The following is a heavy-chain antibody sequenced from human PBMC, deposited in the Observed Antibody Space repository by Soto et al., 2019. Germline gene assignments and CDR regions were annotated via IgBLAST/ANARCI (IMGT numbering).Heavy chain of an antibody. J-gene: IGHJ4*02. CDR1: GFTFSSYS. CDR3: ARDHGPGVATIHFTFDY. CDR2: ISSSSSYK. D-gene: IGHD5-12*01. V-gene: IGHV3-21*01. Sequence: GGSLRLSCAASGFTFSSYSMNWVRQAPGKGLEWVSSISSSSSYKYYADSVKGRFTISRDNSKNTLYLQMNSLRAEDTAVYYCARDHGPGVATIHFTFDYWGQGTLVTVS.